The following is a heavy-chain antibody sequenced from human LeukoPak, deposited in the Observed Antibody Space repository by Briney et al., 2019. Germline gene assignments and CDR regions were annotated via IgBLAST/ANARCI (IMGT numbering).Heavy chain of an antibody. D-gene: IGHD6-13*01. CDR2: IWNDGSNK. Sequence: PGRSLRLSCAASGFTFSSYGMHCVRQAPGKGLEWVAVIWNDGSNKYYADSVKSRFTISRDTSKNTLYLQKNSLRAEGTAVYYCARDRDGTFYYWGQGTLVTVSS. CDR1: GFTFSSYG. J-gene: IGHJ4*02. CDR3: ARDRDGTFYY. V-gene: IGHV3-33*01.